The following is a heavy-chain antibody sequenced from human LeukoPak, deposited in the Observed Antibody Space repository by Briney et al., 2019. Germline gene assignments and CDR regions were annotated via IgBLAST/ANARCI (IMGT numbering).Heavy chain of an antibody. CDR1: GVSMTPYY. J-gene: IGHJ4*02. D-gene: IGHD3-16*02. V-gene: IGHV4-59*01. Sequence: SETLSLTCKVSGVSMTPYYWSWIRQSPGRGLEWIGYIYYSGSSNYNPFLKGRVTMSLDTSENRVSLTLTSVTAADTAVYYCVRNGYHSFEYWGQGILVTVSS. CDR2: IYYSGSS. CDR3: VRNGYHSFEY.